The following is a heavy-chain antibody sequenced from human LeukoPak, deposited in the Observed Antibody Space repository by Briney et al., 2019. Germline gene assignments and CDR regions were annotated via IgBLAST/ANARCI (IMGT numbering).Heavy chain of an antibody. J-gene: IGHJ3*02. CDR1: GGSFSSYY. CDR3: ARGTVVVVAATGGGAFDI. V-gene: IGHV4-59*12. Sequence: SETLSLTCTVSGGSFSSYYWTWIRQPPGKGLEWIGSIYYSGSTYYNPSLKSRVTISVDTSKNQFSLKLSSVTAADTAVYYCARGTVVVVAATGGGAFDIWGQGTMVTVSS. CDR2: IYYSGST. D-gene: IGHD2-15*01.